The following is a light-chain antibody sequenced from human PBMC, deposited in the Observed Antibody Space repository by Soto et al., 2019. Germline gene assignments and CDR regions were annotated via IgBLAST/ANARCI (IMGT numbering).Light chain of an antibody. CDR1: QSVNSNY. J-gene: IGKJ4*01. CDR2: GAS. CDR3: QQYGSSPLT. Sequence: IVFTQSPCTLSLSPGERATLSCRASQSVNSNYLAWYQQKPGQAPRLLFSGASSRATGIPDRFSGSGSGTVFTLTISSLEPEDFAVYYCQQYGSSPLTFGGGTKVDIK. V-gene: IGKV3-20*01.